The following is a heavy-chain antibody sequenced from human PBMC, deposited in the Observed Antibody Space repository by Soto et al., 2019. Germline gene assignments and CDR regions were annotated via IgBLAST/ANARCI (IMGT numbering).Heavy chain of an antibody. V-gene: IGHV3-23*01. CDR1: GFTFISYA. J-gene: IGHJ6*02. CDR3: AKVYDSSGDWEDYYGMDV. D-gene: IGHD3-22*01. Sequence: GGSLRLSCAASGFTFISYAMSWVLQAPWKGLEWVSAISGSGGSTYYADSVKGRFTISRDNSKNTLYLQMNSLRAEDTAVYYCAKVYDSSGDWEDYYGMDVWGQGTTVTVSS. CDR2: ISGSGGST.